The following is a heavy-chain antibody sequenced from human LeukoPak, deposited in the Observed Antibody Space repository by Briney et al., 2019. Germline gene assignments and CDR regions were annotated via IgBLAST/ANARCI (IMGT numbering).Heavy chain of an antibody. CDR3: ARRPTWNTETWFDP. V-gene: IGHV4-59*01. Sequence: SETLSLTCTVSGGSISSYYWSWIRQPPGKGLEWIGYIYYSGTTTYNPSLKSRVAISVDTSKNQFSLELSSVTAADTAVYYCARRPTWNTETWFDPWGQGTLVTVSS. CDR2: IYYSGTT. D-gene: IGHD1/OR15-1a*01. J-gene: IGHJ5*02. CDR1: GGSISSYY.